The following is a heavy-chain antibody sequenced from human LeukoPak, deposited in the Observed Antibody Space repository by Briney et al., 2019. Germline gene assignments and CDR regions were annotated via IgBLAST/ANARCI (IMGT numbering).Heavy chain of an antibody. J-gene: IGHJ6*02. CDR3: ARDGGWGAAVMFSINYYYYGMDV. CDR2: ISKDGSNR. CDR1: GFTFSSYG. D-gene: IGHD2-2*01. V-gene: IGHV3-30*03. Sequence: GRSLRLSCAASGFTFSSYGMHWVRQAPGKGLEWVAVISKDGSNRDYADSVKGRFTISRDNSKNTVYLQMNSLRTEDTAVYYCARDGGWGAAVMFSINYYYYGMDVWGQGTTVTVSS.